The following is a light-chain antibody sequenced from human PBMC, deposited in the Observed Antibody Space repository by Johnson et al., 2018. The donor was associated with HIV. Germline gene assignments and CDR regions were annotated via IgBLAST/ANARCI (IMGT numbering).Light chain of an antibody. Sequence: QSVLTQPPSVSAAPGQKVDISCSGSSSNIESDYVSWYQQLPGTAPKLLIYENNKRPSGIPDRFSGSKSGTSATLGITGLQTGDEADYYCGTWDSSLSAYVFGTGTKVTVL. V-gene: IGLV1-51*02. J-gene: IGLJ1*01. CDR1: SSNIESDY. CDR2: ENN. CDR3: GTWDSSLSAYV.